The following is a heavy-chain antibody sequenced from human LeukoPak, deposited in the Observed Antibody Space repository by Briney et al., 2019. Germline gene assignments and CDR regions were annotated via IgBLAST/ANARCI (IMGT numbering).Heavy chain of an antibody. D-gene: IGHD5-18*01. CDR1: GFTFDDYG. J-gene: IGHJ4*02. CDR2: INWNGGST. CDR3: ARDLGDTYGSYYFDY. V-gene: IGHV3-20*04. Sequence: GGSLRLSCAASGFTFDDYGMSWVRQAPGKGLEWVSAINWNGGSTGYADSVKGRFTISRDNSKNTLYLQMGSLRAEDMAFYYCARDLGDTYGSYYFDYWGPGTLVTASS.